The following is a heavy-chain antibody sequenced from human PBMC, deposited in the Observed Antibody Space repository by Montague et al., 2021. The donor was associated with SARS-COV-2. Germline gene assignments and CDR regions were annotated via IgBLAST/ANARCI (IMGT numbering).Heavy chain of an antibody. CDR3: ATDQNWAFDC. V-gene: IGHV3-7*01. D-gene: IGHD7-27*01. J-gene: IGHJ4*02. CDR1: GFTFGSYW. Sequence: SLRLSCAASGFTFGSYWMSWVRQAPGKGLEWVANIKQDESEKSYVDSVKGRFTISRDNAKNSLYLQMHSLRAEDTAVCYCATDQNWAFDCWGQGALVTVSS. CDR2: IKQDESEK.